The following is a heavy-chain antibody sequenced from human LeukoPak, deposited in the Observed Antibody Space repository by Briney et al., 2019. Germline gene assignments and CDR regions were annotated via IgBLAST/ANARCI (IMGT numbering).Heavy chain of an antibody. CDR2: IIPIFGTA. Sequence: GASVKVSCKASGGTFSSYAISWVRQAPGQGLEWMGGIIPIFGTANYAQKFQGRVTITADESTSTAYMELSSLRSEDTAVYYCARGRPLEIAVAGEFDYWGQGTLVTASS. D-gene: IGHD6-19*01. V-gene: IGHV1-69*13. J-gene: IGHJ4*02. CDR3: ARGRPLEIAVAGEFDY. CDR1: GGTFSSYA.